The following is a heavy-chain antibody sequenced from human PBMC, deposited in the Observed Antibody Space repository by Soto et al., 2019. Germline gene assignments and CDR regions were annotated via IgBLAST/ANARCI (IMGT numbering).Heavy chain of an antibody. Sequence: QVQLQESGPGLVKPSQTLSLTCTVSGGSISSGDYYWSWIRQPPGKGLEWIGYIYYSGSTYYNPSLKSRVTISIDTSKNQCSLKLSSVTAADTAVYYCVRNYYDSSGYYSAVDYWGQGTLVTVSS. V-gene: IGHV4-30-4*01. D-gene: IGHD3-22*01. CDR1: GGSISSGDYY. J-gene: IGHJ4*02. CDR2: IYYSGST. CDR3: VRNYYDSSGYYSAVDY.